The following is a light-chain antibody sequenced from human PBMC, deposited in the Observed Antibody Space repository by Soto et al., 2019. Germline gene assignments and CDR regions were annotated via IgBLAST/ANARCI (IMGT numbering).Light chain of an antibody. CDR3: SSYTSSSPYV. V-gene: IGLV2-14*01. CDR2: EVT. CDR1: SSDVGGYNY. Sequence: QSALTQPASVSGSPGQSITISCTGNSSDVGGYNYVSWYQQHPGKAPKLIIYEVTKRPSGVSNRFSGSKSGNTASLTVSGLQADDEADYYCSSYTSSSPYVFGTGTKLTVL. J-gene: IGLJ1*01.